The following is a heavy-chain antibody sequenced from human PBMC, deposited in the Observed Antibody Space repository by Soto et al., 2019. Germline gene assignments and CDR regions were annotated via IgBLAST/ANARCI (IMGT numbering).Heavy chain of an antibody. CDR3: ARDFYDFWSGYYPENYYFDY. CDR1: GGTFSSYA. J-gene: IGHJ4*02. CDR2: IIPIFGTA. Sequence: ASVKVSCKASGGTFSSYAISWVRQAPGQGLEWMGGIIPIFGTANYAQKFQGRVTITADKSTSTAYMELSSLRSEDTAVYYCARDFYDFWSGYYPENYYFDYWGQGTLVTVSS. D-gene: IGHD3-3*01. V-gene: IGHV1-69*06.